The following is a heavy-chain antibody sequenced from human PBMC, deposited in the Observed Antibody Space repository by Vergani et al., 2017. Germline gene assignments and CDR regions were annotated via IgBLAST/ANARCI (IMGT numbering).Heavy chain of an antibody. CDR1: GGSISSSSYY. D-gene: IGHD2-21*02. CDR3: ARPAYCGGDCIDY. J-gene: IGHJ4*02. V-gene: IGHV4-39*01. Sequence: QLQLQESGPGLVKPSETLFLTCTVSGGSISSSSYYWGWIRQPPGKGLEWIGSIYYSGSTYYNPSLKSRVTISVDTSKNQFSLKLSSVTAADTAVYYCARPAYCGGDCIDYWGQGTLVTVSS. CDR2: IYYSGST.